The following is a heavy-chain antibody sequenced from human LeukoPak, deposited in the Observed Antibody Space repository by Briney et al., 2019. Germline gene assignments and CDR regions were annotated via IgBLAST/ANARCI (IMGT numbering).Heavy chain of an antibody. CDR3: AKYIPAAVPFDY. V-gene: IGHV3-23*01. CDR1: EFTFSNSA. J-gene: IGHJ4*02. CDR2: ISGSGGDT. D-gene: IGHD6-13*01. Sequence: PGGSLRLSCAASEFTFSNSAMSWVRQAPGKGLEWVSAISGSGGDTYYADSVKGRFTISRDNFKNTLYLQMNSLRAEDTAVYYCAKYIPAAVPFDYWGQGTLVTVSS.